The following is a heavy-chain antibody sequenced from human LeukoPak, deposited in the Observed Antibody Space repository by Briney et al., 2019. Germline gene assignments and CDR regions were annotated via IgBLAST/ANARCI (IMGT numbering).Heavy chain of an antibody. J-gene: IGHJ4*02. CDR2: IYYSGST. Sequence: SETLSLTCTVSGGSISSSSYYWGWIRQPPGKGLEWIGSIYYSGSTYYNPSLKSRVTISGDTSKNQFSLKLSSVTAADTAVYYCARRSGGSGSYFRDYWGQGTLVTVSS. CDR3: ARRSGGSGSYFRDY. V-gene: IGHV4-39*01. CDR1: GGSISSSSYY. D-gene: IGHD3-10*01.